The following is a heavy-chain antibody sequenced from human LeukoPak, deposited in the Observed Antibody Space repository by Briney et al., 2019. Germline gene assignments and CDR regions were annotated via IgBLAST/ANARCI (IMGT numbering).Heavy chain of an antibody. CDR2: VDPEDGET. CDR1: GYTFTDYY. J-gene: IGHJ6*03. V-gene: IGHV1-69-2*01. D-gene: IGHD6-6*01. Sequence: ASVKISCKVSGYTFTDYYMHWVQQAPGKGLEWMELVDPEDGETIYAEKFQGRVTITADTSTDTAYMELSSLRSEDTAVYYCATYSSSSRKEYYYYMDVWGKGTTVTVSS. CDR3: ATYSSSSRKEYYYYMDV.